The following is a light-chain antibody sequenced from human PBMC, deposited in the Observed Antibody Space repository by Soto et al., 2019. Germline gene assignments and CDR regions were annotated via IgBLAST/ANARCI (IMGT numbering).Light chain of an antibody. CDR2: DAS. J-gene: IGKJ1*01. CDR3: QQYYSGRT. Sequence: ILMTQSPATLSVSPGEAATLSCRASQSISTNLAWYQQKPGQAPRLLIYDASTRPTGMPARFSGSGSGTDFTLTISSLQAEDVATYYCQQYYSGRTFGQGTKVDIK. V-gene: IGKV3-15*01. CDR1: QSISTN.